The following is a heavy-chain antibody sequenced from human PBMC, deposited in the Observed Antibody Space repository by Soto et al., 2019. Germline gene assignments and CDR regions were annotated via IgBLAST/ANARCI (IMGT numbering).Heavy chain of an antibody. Sequence: PSETLSLTCTVSGGSISSYYWSWIRQPPGKGLEWIGYIYYSGSTNYNPSLKSRVTISVDTSKNQFSLKLSSVTAADTAVYYCARLVGATPGLDYYYGMDVCGQGPTVTVYS. D-gene: IGHD1-26*01. CDR2: IYYSGST. J-gene: IGHJ6*02. CDR1: GGSISSYY. CDR3: ARLVGATPGLDYYYGMDV. V-gene: IGHV4-59*13.